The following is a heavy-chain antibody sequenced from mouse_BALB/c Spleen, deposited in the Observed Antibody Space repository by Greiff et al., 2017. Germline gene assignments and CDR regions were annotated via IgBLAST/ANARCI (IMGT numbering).Heavy chain of an antibody. J-gene: IGHJ4*01. V-gene: IGHV5-17*02. D-gene: IGHD2-4*01. CDR2: ISSGSSTI. CDR1: GFTFSSFG. Sequence: EVKLMESGGGLVQPGGSRKLSCAASGFTFSSFGMHWVRQAPEKGLEWVAYISSGSSTIYYADTVKGRFTISRDNPKNTLFLQMTSLRSEDTAMYYCARSDYDDDYAMDYWGQGTSVTVSS. CDR3: ARSDYDDDYAMDY.